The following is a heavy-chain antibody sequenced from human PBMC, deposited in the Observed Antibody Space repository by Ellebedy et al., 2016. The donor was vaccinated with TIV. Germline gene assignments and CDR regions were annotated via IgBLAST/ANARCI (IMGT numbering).Heavy chain of an antibody. CDR2: ISCTGGRT. J-gene: IGHJ4*02. D-gene: IGHD3-22*01. CDR1: GFTFSSYS. Sequence: GGSLRLSCAASGFTFSSYSMKWVRQAPGKGLEWVSGISCTGGRTYYADSVKCRFILSRDKSKNTLYLQLNRLRAEYTAVYYCARDGQTNYYDSSGYYYLFDYWGQGTLVTVSS. CDR3: ARDGQTNYYDSSGYYYLFDY. V-gene: IGHV3-NL1*01.